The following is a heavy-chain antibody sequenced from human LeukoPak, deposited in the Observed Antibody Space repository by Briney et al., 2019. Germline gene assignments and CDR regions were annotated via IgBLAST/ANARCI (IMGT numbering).Heavy chain of an antibody. CDR1: GLSFSSYS. CDR3: AKDAAGPEY. CDR2: ISASGRDT. J-gene: IGHJ4*02. Sequence: GGSLRLSCVVSGLSFSSYSMTWVRQAPGKGLEWVSGISASGRDTWFPDSVRGRFTISRDNSKNTLFLQMNSLRVEDTAIYYCAKDAAGPEYWGQGTLVTVSS. V-gene: IGHV3-23*01. D-gene: IGHD6-13*01.